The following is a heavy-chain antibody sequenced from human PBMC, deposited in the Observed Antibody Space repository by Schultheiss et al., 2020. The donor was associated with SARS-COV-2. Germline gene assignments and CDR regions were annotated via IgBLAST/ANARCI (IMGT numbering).Heavy chain of an antibody. Sequence: SETLSLTCTVSSGSFSSGGYYWSWIRQPPGKGLEWIGEINHSGSTNYNPSLKSRVTISVDTSKNQFSLKLSSVTAADTAVYYCAVTLRADRSGSAEYFQHWGQGTLVTVSS. J-gene: IGHJ1*01. CDR3: AVTLRADRSGSAEYFQH. CDR2: INHSGST. V-gene: IGHV4-34*01. D-gene: IGHD2-15*01. CDR1: SGSFSSGGYY.